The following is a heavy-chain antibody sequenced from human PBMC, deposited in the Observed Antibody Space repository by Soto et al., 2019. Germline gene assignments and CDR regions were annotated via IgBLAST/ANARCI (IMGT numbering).Heavy chain of an antibody. CDR2: INSEGTSA. V-gene: IGHV3-74*01. CDR3: ARDLYCGCDY. Sequence: EVQLVESGGGLVQPGGSLSLSCAASGFVFSSYWMNWVRQAPGKGPVWVARINSEGTSAFYADSVKGRFTFSRDNAKNTLDLQMNSLRVEDTAVYYLARDLYCGCDYWGQGSLVTVSS. CDR1: GFVFSSYW. J-gene: IGHJ4*02. D-gene: IGHD2-21*01.